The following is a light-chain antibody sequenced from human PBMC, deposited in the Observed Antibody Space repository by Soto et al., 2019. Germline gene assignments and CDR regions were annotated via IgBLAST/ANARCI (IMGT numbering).Light chain of an antibody. Sequence: DIQMTQSPSSLSASVGDRVTSTCRASQDIRKFLAWYQQKAGKAPQVLIYGASTLQSGVPSRFSGSGSGTDFTLTISDLQPEDAATYYCQMCDSAHALTFGGGTKVEIK. CDR3: QMCDSAHALT. CDR2: GAS. V-gene: IGKV1-27*01. CDR1: QDIRKF. J-gene: IGKJ4*01.